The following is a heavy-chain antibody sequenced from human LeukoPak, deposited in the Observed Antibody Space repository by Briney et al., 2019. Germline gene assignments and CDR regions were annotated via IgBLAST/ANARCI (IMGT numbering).Heavy chain of an antibody. CDR1: GFTFDDYT. CDR2: ISWDGGST. J-gene: IGHJ5*02. D-gene: IGHD6-13*01. V-gene: IGHV3-43*01. CDR3: AKGQLGDNWFDP. Sequence: GGSLRLSCAASGFTFDDYTMHWVRQAPGKGLEWVSLISWDGGSTYYADSVKGRFTISRDNSKNSLYLQMNSLRTEDTALYYCAKGQLGDNWFDPWGQGTLVTVSS.